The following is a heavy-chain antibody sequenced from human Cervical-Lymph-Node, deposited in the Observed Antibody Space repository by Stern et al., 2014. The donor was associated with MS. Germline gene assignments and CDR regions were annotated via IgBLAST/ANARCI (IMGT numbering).Heavy chain of an antibody. CDR2: VYQSGST. J-gene: IGHJ4*02. Sequence: VQLVESGPGLVKPSETLSLTCTVSGASISSSPWTWIRQTPGKGLEWIGNVYQSGSTNYKPSLKSRATIFVDTSKNQVSLKLTSVTAADTAVYYCARGRWYGDYWGQGTLVTVSS. CDR1: GASISSSP. CDR3: ARGRWYGDY. V-gene: IGHV4-59*01. D-gene: IGHD2-15*01.